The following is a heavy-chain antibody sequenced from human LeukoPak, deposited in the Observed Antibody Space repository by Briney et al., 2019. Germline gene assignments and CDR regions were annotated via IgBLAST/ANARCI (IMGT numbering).Heavy chain of an antibody. V-gene: IGHV1-46*01. CDR3: AREGGGGIDIEPSFDY. CDR1: GYTFTRYF. J-gene: IGHJ4*02. CDR2: INPSGCST. Sequence: ASVKVSCKASGYTFTRYFIHWVRQAPGRGLEWMGTINPSGCSTGYAQKFQGRVTMTRDTSTSTVYMELSSLRSEDTAVYYCAREGGGGIDIEPSFDYWGQGTLVTVSS. D-gene: IGHD2-15*01.